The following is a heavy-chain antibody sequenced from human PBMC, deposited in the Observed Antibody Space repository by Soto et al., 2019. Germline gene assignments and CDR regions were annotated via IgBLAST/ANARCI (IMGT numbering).Heavy chain of an antibody. CDR3: VRDRALDSSGHWFDS. Sequence: SETLSLTCAVYGGSFSGYYWSWIRQPPGKGLEWIGEINHSGSTNYNPSLKSRVTMSLDASKNQFSLNLTSVTAADTAIYYCVRDRALDSSGHWFDSWGQGTLVTVSS. V-gene: IGHV4-34*01. D-gene: IGHD6-19*01. CDR1: GGSFSGYY. CDR2: INHSGST. J-gene: IGHJ5*01.